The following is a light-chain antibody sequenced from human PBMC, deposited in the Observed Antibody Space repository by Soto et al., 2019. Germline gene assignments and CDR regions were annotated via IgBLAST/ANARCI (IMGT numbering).Light chain of an antibody. CDR2: GAS. V-gene: IGKV3-15*01. Sequence: EIVMTQSPATLSVSPGERATLSCRASQSVSSNLAWYQQKPGQAPRLLIYGASTRATDIPARFSGGGSGAAFTLTISSLQSEDFAVYYCQQYNNWPWTFGQGTKVEIK. CDR3: QQYNNWPWT. CDR1: QSVSSN. J-gene: IGKJ1*01.